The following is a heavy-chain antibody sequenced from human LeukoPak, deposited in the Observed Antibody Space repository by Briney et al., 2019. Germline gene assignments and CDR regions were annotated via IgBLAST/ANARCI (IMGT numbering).Heavy chain of an antibody. CDR1: GGSISSYY. CDR3: ARDTYYYDSSGGRHAFDI. D-gene: IGHD3-22*01. CDR2: IYTSGST. J-gene: IGHJ3*02. Sequence: SETLYLTCTVSGGSISSYYWSWIRQPAGKGLEWIGRIYTSGSTNYNPSLKSRVTMSVDTSKNQFSLKLSSVTAADTAVYYCARDTYYYDSSGGRHAFDIWGQGTMVTVSS. V-gene: IGHV4-4*07.